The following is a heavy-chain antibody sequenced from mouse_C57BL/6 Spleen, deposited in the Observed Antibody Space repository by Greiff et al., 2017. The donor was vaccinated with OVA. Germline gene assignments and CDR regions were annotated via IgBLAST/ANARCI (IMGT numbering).Heavy chain of an antibody. CDR2: IRSKSNNYAT. Sequence: EVKLVESGGGLVQPKGSLKLSCAASGFSFNTYAMNWVRQAPGKGLEWVARIRSKSNNYATYYADSVKDSFTISRDDSESMLYLQMNNLKTEDTAMYYCVRHRDYDYAMDYWGQGTSVTVSS. V-gene: IGHV10-1*01. CDR1: GFSFNTYA. J-gene: IGHJ4*01. D-gene: IGHD2-4*01. CDR3: VRHRDYDYAMDY.